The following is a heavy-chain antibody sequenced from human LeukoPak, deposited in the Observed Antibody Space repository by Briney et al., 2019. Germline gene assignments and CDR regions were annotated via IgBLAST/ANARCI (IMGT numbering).Heavy chain of an antibody. V-gene: IGHV3-23*01. CDR3: AKLGAVYSYSPLFDY. Sequence: TGGSLRLSCAASGFTFSSYSMSWVRQAPGKGLEWVSAISGSGGSTYYADSVKGRFTISRDNSKNTLYLQMNSLRAEDTAVYCCAKLGAVYSYSPLFDYWGQGTLVSVSS. D-gene: IGHD5-18*01. J-gene: IGHJ4*02. CDR2: ISGSGGST. CDR1: GFTFSSYS.